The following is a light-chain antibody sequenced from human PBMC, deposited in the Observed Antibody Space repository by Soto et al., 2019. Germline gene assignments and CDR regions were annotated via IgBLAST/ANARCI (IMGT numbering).Light chain of an antibody. CDR1: QSVLYNSNNKNF. CDR2: WAS. V-gene: IGKV4-1*01. CDR3: QQYYTTPHT. Sequence: DIVMTQSPDSLAVYLGERATINCKSSQSVLYNSNNKNFLAWYQQKPGQPPKLLISWASTRESGVPDRFSGSGSGTDFTLTISSLQAEDVAVYYCQQYYTTPHTFGQGTKLEIK. J-gene: IGKJ2*01.